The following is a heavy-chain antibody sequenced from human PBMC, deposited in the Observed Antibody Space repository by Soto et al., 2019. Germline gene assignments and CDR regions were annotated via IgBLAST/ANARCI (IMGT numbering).Heavy chain of an antibody. CDR1: GFTVSSDY. CDR2: IYRGGNT. J-gene: IGHJ4*02. CDR3: AGAGPRDYGDYGGGGY. Sequence: GGSLRLSCAASGFTVSSDYMTWVRQAPGKGLEWVSVIYRGGNTYYAASVKGRFTISRDNSKNMLYLQMNSLRAEDTAVYYCAGAGPRDYGDYGGGGYWGQGTLVTVSS. D-gene: IGHD4-17*01. V-gene: IGHV3-66*01.